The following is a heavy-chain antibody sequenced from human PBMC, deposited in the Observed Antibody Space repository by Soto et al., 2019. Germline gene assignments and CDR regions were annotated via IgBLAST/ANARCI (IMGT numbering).Heavy chain of an antibody. CDR1: GGTFNTLS. CDR3: TTRDQGRFDH. CDR2: IIPLFDST. V-gene: IGHV1-69*06. Sequence: QVLLVQSGAEGKRPGSSAKVSCKPSGGTFNTLSINWVRQAPGQGLEWVGAIIPLFDSTNYAQKFQDRVTITAHKSMDTAYLELNNLRSDDTAVYYCTTRDQGRFDHWGQGTPLTVSS. J-gene: IGHJ4*02.